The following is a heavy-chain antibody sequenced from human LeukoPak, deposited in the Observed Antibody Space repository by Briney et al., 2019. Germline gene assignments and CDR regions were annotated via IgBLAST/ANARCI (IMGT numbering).Heavy chain of an antibody. CDR3: AKGGPRDTAMAPSFDY. J-gene: IGHJ4*02. Sequence: GGSLRLSCAASGFTFSSYAMHWVRQAPGKGLEYVSAISGSGGSTYYADSVKGRFTISRDNSKNTLYLQMNSLRAEDTAVYYCAKGGPRDTAMAPSFDYWGQGTLVTVSS. V-gene: IGHV3-23*01. CDR2: ISGSGGST. D-gene: IGHD5-18*01. CDR1: GFTFSSYA.